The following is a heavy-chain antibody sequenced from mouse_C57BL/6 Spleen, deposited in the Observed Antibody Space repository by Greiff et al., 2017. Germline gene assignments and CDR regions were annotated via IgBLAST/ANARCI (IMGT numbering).Heavy chain of an antibody. Sequence: QVQLQQPGAELVRPGSSVKLSCKASGYTFTSYWMHWVKQRPIQGLEWIGNIDPSDSETHYNQKFKDKATLTVDKSSSTAYMQLSSLTYEDSAVYYCARLSENYYGSSSAWFAYWGQGTLVTVSA. J-gene: IGHJ3*01. V-gene: IGHV1-52*01. D-gene: IGHD1-1*01. CDR3: ARLSENYYGSSSAWFAY. CDR1: GYTFTSYW. CDR2: IDPSDSET.